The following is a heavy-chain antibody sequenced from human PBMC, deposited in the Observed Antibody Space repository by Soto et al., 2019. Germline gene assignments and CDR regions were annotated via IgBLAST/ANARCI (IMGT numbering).Heavy chain of an antibody. D-gene: IGHD3-10*01. CDR1: GFTFSNAW. CDR2: IKSKTDGGTT. J-gene: IGHJ6*02. CDR3: TTDPGTMVRGVIISAYGMDV. Sequence: GGSLRLSCAASGFTFSNAWMSWVRQAPGKGLEWVGRIKSKTDGGTTDYAAPVKGRFTISRDDSKNTLYLQMNSLKTEDTAVYYCTTDPGTMVRGVIISAYGMDVWGQGTTVTV. V-gene: IGHV3-15*01.